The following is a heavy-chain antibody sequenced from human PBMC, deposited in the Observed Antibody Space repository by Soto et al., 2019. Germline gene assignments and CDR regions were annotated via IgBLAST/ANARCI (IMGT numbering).Heavy chain of an antibody. CDR1: GYTFTTYY. V-gene: IGHV1-46*01. Sequence: QVQLVQSGAEVKKPGASVKVSCKASGYTFTTYYMHWIRQAPGQGLEWMGIIDPRAGSTSHAQKFQGRVTMTMYTSTSTFYMDLRSLRSEDTAVYYCARAGYYDSSGYDGFDIWGQGTMVTVSS. CDR2: IDPRAGST. D-gene: IGHD3-22*01. CDR3: ARAGYYDSSGYDGFDI. J-gene: IGHJ3*02.